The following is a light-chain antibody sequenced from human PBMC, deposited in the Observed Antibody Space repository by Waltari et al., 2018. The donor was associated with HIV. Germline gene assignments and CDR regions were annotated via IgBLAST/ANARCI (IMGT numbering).Light chain of an antibody. Sequence: EIVLTQSPGTLSLSPGDRATLSCRASQSVTKNFLAWYQHKRGQPPRLLIYGASTRATDTPVRFSGSGSGTDFTLTISRLEPEDFAVYYCQHYGNSLTWTFGQGTKMEIK. CDR3: QHYGNSLTWT. CDR1: QSVTKNF. CDR2: GAS. V-gene: IGKV3-20*01. J-gene: IGKJ1*01.